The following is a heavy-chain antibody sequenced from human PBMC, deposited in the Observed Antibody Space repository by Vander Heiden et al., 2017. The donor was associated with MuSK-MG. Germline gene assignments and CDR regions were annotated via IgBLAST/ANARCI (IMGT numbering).Heavy chain of an antibody. CDR2: ISYDGSNK. J-gene: IGHJ1*01. Sequence: QVQLVESGGGVVQPGRSLRLPCAASGSNFSSYAMHWVRQAPGKGLEWVAVISYDGSNKYYADSVKGRFTISRDNSKNTLYLQMNSLRAEDTAVYYCARVPSSSFQYFQHWGQGTLVTVSS. V-gene: IGHV3-30-3*01. D-gene: IGHD6-13*01. CDR3: ARVPSSSFQYFQH. CDR1: GSNFSSYA.